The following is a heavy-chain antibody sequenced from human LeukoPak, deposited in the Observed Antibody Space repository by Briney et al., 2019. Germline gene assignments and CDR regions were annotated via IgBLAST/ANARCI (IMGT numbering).Heavy chain of an antibody. CDR3: ARDPDYYDSSGYSSGFDY. D-gene: IGHD3-22*01. J-gene: IGHJ4*02. CDR2: IRYDGSNK. V-gene: IGHV3-30*02. Sequence: GGSLRLSCAASGFTFSSYGMHWVRQAPGKGLEWVAFIRYDGSNKYYADSVKGRFTISRDNSKNTLYLQMNSLRAEDTAVYYCARDPDYYDSSGYSSGFDYWGQGTLVTVSS. CDR1: GFTFSSYG.